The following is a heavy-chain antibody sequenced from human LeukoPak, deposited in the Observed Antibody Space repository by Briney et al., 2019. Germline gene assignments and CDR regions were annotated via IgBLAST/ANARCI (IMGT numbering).Heavy chain of an antibody. Sequence: GGSLRLSCAASGFTFSSYWMSWVRQAPGKGLEWVANIKQDGSEKHYVDSVKGRLTISRDNAKNSLYLQMNSLRAEDSAVYYCASDPDWGSDYWGQGTLVTVSS. D-gene: IGHD3-16*01. V-gene: IGHV3-7*01. CDR2: IKQDGSEK. CDR1: GFTFSSYW. CDR3: ASDPDWGSDY. J-gene: IGHJ4*02.